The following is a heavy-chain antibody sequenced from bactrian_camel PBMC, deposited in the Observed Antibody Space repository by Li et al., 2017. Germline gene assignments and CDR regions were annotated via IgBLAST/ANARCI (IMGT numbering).Heavy chain of an antibody. V-gene: IGHV3S54*01. J-gene: IGHJ4*01. D-gene: IGHD1*01. CDR2: IYTGGGSA. CDR3: AYDPRCISPTGGAWYYDT. CDR1: GDVYSHYC. Sequence: VQLVESGGGSVEAGGSLRLSCSASGDVYSHYCMGWFRQAPGKEREAVAAIYTGGGSAFYGNSGKGRFTISQDNAKNTVYLQMDSVKLEDSAVYYCAYDPRCISPTGGAWYYDTWGQGTQVT.